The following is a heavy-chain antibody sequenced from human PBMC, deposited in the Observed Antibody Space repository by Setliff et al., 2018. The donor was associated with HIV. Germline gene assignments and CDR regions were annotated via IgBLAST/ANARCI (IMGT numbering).Heavy chain of an antibody. V-gene: IGHV2-70*04. J-gene: IGHJ2*01. CDR1: GFSLSTSGMR. CDR3: ARMSSSGYYPNWYFDL. CDR2: IDWDDDK. Sequence: QTLSLTCTFSGFSLSTSGMRVSWIRQPPGKALEWLARIDWDDDKFYSTSLKTRLTISKDTSKNQVVLTMTNMDPVDTATYYCARMSSSGYYPNWYFDLWGRGTLVTVSS. D-gene: IGHD3-22*01.